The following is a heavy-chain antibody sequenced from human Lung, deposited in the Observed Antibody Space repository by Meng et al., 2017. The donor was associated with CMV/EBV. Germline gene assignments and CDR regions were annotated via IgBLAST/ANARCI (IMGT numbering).Heavy chain of an antibody. CDR2: IPHRGSS. CDR1: GDSITNHNW. V-gene: IGHV4-4*02. J-gene: IGHJ1*01. CDR3: LRRSGGSV. Sequence: QWQLRESGPRLVKPSETLSLTCAVSGDSITNHNWWAWVRQPPGKGLEWIGEIPHRGSSAYNPSLKSRVSMSIDKSKNQFSLKLTSVTAADTAVYHCLRRSGGSVWGQGTLVTVSS. D-gene: IGHD3-10*01.